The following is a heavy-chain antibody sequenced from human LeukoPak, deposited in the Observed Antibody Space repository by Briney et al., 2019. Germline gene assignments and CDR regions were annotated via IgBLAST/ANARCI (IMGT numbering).Heavy chain of an antibody. V-gene: IGHV1-2*02. CDR2: INPNSGDA. J-gene: IGHJ4*02. D-gene: IGHD1-26*01. CDR3: ARVSVLPQYNGSPDYFAS. CDR1: GYTFTDYY. Sequence: ASVKVSCKASGYTFTDYYMHWIRQAPGQGLEWVGWINPNSGDADYAQKFQGRVTVTRDTSSSTAYMELGRLRSDDTAVYYCARVSVLPQYNGSPDYFASWGQGTLLTVSS.